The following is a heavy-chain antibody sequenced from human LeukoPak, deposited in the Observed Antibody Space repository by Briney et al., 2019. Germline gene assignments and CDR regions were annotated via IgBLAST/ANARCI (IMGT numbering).Heavy chain of an antibody. J-gene: IGHJ4*02. CDR1: KFTFSSYV. CDR2: ISGSGGST. V-gene: IGHV3-23*01. D-gene: IGHD4-23*01. CDR3: AKSDLNYGGNPDY. Sequence: GGSLRLSCGASKFTFSSYVMNWVRQAPGKGLEWVSTISGSGGSTYYADSVKGRFTISRDNSKNTLYLQMNSLRAEDTAVYYCAKSDLNYGGNPDYWGQGTLVTVSS.